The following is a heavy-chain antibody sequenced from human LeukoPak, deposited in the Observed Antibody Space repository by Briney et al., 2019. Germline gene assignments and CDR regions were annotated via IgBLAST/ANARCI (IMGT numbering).Heavy chain of an antibody. J-gene: IGHJ4*02. CDR2: ISSSSSYI. CDR3: AKFPPAGCSGGSCYFDY. V-gene: IGHV3-21*04. CDR1: GFTFSSYS. Sequence: GGSLRLSCAASGFTFSSYSMNWVRQAPGKGLEWVSSISSSSSYIYYADSVKGRFTISRDNAKNSLFLQMNSLRAEDTAVYYCAKFPPAGCSGGSCYFDYWGQGTLVTVSS. D-gene: IGHD2-15*01.